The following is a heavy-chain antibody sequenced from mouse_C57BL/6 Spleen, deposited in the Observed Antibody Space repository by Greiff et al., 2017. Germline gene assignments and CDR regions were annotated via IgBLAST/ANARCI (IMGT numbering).Heavy chain of an antibody. CDR3: ARGDDGYPAWVAD. CDR2: IYPRSGNT. J-gene: IGHJ3*01. Sequence: VQLQQSGAELARPGASVKLSCKASGFTFTSYGISWVKQRTGPGLEWIGEIYPRSGNTYYNEKFKGKATLTADKSSSTAYMELRSLTSEDSAVYFCARGDDGYPAWVADWGQGTLVTVSA. D-gene: IGHD2-3*01. V-gene: IGHV1-81*01. CDR1: GFTFTSYG.